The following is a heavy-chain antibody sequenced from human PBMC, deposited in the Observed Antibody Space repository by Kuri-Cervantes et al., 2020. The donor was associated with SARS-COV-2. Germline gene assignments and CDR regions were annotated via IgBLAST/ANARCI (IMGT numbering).Heavy chain of an antibody. CDR3: ASWGRDMTTVTWVDY. CDR1: GYTFTSYG. Sequence: ASVKVSCKASGYTFTSYGISWVRQAPGQGLEWMGWISAYNGNTNYAQKLRGRVTMTTDTSTSTAYMELRSLRSDDTAVYYCASWGRDMTTVTWVDYWGQGTLVTVSS. D-gene: IGHD4-17*01. J-gene: IGHJ4*02. V-gene: IGHV1-18*01. CDR2: ISAYNGNT.